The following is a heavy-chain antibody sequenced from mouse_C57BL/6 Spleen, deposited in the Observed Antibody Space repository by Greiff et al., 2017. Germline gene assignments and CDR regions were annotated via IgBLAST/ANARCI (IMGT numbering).Heavy chain of an antibody. CDR1: GYAFSSYW. V-gene: IGHV1-80*01. CDR2: IYPGDGDT. CDR3: ARKMGRAYFDY. D-gene: IGHD3-3*01. Sequence: QVQLQQSGAELVKPGASVKISCKASGYAFSSYWMNWVKQRPGKGLEWIGQIYPGDGDTNYNGKFKGKATLTADNSSSTAYMQLSSLTSEDSAVYFFARKMGRAYFDYWGQGTTLTVSS. J-gene: IGHJ2*01.